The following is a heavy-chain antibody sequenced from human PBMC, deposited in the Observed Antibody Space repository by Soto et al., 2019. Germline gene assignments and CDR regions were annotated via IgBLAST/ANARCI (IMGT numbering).Heavy chain of an antibody. CDR2: ISYDGSNK. D-gene: IGHD4-17*01. V-gene: IGHV3-30-3*01. CDR3: ARDKMTTVTSIYYFDY. CDR1: GFTFSSYA. Sequence: QVQLVESGGGVVQPGRSLRLSCAASGFTFSSYAMHWVRQAPGKGLEWVAVISYDGSNKYYADSVKGRFTISRDNSKNTLYLQMNSLRAEDTAVYYCARDKMTTVTSIYYFDYWGQGTLVTVSS. J-gene: IGHJ4*02.